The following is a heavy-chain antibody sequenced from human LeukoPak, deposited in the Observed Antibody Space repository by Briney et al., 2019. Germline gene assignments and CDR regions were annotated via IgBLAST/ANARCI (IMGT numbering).Heavy chain of an antibody. Sequence: ASVKVSCKASGGTFSSYAISWVRQAPGQGLEWMGGIIPIFGTANYAQKFQGRVTITTDESTSTAYMELSSLRSEDTAVYYCARDRIKYGGNSNDTYWYFDLWGRGTLVTVSS. CDR1: GGTFSSYA. V-gene: IGHV1-69*05. CDR2: IIPIFGTA. CDR3: ARDRIKYGGNSNDTYWYFDL. D-gene: IGHD4-23*01. J-gene: IGHJ2*01.